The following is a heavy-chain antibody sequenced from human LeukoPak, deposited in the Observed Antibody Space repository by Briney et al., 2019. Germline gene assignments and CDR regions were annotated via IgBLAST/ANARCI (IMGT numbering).Heavy chain of an antibody. V-gene: IGHV3-64*04. D-gene: IGHD3-16*02. J-gene: IGHJ4*02. CDR2: ISSNGRST. CDR1: GFSFSNYA. Sequence: GGSLRLSCSASGFSFSNYAMHWVRQAPGKGLEHISAISSNGRSTYYADSVKGRFTISRDNSKNTLYLQMSSLRAEDTAVYYCARDLSFDYWGQGTLVTVSS. CDR3: ARDLSFDY.